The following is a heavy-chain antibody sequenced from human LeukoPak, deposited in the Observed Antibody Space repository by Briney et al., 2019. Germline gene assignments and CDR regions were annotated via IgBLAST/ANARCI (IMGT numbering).Heavy chain of an antibody. Sequence: HPGGSLRLSCAASGFTFSSYGMHWVRQAPGKGLEWVAFIRYDGSNKYYADSVKGRFTISRDNSKNTLYLQMNSLRAEDTAVYYCAKDQPFCSTTNCCPDYWGQGTLVTVSS. J-gene: IGHJ4*02. V-gene: IGHV3-30*02. CDR3: AKDQPFCSTTNCCPDY. CDR2: IRYDGSNK. CDR1: GFTFSSYG. D-gene: IGHD2-2*01.